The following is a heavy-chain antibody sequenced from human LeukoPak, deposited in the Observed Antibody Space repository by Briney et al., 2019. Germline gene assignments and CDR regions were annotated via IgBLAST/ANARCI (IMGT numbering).Heavy chain of an antibody. CDR3: ARRGQRLASYWYFDL. D-gene: IGHD6-25*01. V-gene: IGHV4-59*08. Sequence: KPSETLSLTCTVSGGSISSYYWGWIRPPPRKGVEWVWYIHYSGSTNYNPSLKSRLTISVDTSKNQFSVKLSSVTAADTAVYYCARRGQRLASYWYFDLWGRGTLVAVSS. J-gene: IGHJ2*01. CDR2: IHYSGST. CDR1: GGSISSYY.